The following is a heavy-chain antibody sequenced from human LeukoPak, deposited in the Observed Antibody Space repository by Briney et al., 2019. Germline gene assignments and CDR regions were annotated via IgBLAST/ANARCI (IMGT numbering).Heavy chain of an antibody. CDR2: ISSDGGTT. CDR3: ARDSLYYYDSRNYDNVAFDM. J-gene: IGHJ3*02. D-gene: IGHD3-10*01. Sequence: AGGSLRLSCAASGFTFSSYWMHWVRQGPGKGLVWVSRISSDGGTTSYADSVKGRFTISRDNAKNTLYLQMNSLRVEDTAVYYCARDSLYYYDSRNYDNVAFDMWGQGTMVTVSS. V-gene: IGHV3-74*01. CDR1: GFTFSSYW.